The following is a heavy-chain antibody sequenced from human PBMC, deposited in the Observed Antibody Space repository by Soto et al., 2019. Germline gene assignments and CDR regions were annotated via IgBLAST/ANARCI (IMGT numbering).Heavy chain of an antibody. Sequence: QITLKESGPTLVKPTQPLTLTCTFSGFSLSTSGVGVGWIRQPPGKALEWLALIYWDDDKRYSPSLKSRLTITKDTSKNQVVLTMTNMDPVDTATYYCAHRGSWNYYFDYWGQGTLVTVSS. J-gene: IGHJ4*02. CDR2: IYWDDDK. CDR3: AHRGSWNYYFDY. D-gene: IGHD1-7*01. V-gene: IGHV2-5*02. CDR1: GFSLSTSGVG.